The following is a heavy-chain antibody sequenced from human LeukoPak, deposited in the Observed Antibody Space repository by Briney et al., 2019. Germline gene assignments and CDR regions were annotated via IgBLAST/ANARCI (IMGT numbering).Heavy chain of an antibody. D-gene: IGHD4-11*01. Sequence: GASVKVSCKASGHTFTSYGISWVRQAPGQGLEWMGWISAYNGNTNYAQKLQGRVTMTTDTSTSTAYMELRSLRSDDTAVYYCARDRFYSNYGYYYYYMDVWGKGTTVTISS. CDR3: ARDRFYSNYGYYYYYMDV. CDR2: ISAYNGNT. CDR1: GHTFTSYG. J-gene: IGHJ6*03. V-gene: IGHV1-18*01.